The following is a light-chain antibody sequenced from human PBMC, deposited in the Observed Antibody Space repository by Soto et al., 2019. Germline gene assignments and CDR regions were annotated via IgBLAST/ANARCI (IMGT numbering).Light chain of an antibody. CDR2: DAS. J-gene: IGKJ1*01. Sequence: DIQMTQSPSTPSASVGDRVTITCRASQSITIWLAWYQQKPGKAPNLLIFDASSLESGVPSRFSGSGSGTEFTLTISSLQPDDFATYYCQHYNSYSWTFGQGTKVDIK. CDR3: QHYNSYSWT. V-gene: IGKV1-5*01. CDR1: QSITIW.